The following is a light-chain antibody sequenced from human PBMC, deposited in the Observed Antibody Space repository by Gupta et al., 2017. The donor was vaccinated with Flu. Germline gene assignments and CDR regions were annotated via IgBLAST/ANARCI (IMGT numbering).Light chain of an antibody. V-gene: IGKV1-5*03. CDR2: QAS. CDR3: ERYDSRWT. J-gene: IGKJ1*01. CDR1: QSISNW. Sequence: DIQMTQSPSTLSASVGDRVTITCRASQSISNWLAWYQQKPGKVPKLLIYQASSLESGVPSRFSGSGSGTEFTLTISSLQPDDVATYYCERYDSRWTLGQGTRVEIK.